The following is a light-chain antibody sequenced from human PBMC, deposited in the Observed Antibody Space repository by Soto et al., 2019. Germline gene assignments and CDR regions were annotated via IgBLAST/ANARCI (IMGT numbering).Light chain of an antibody. CDR2: GAS. CDR1: QSVSNN. Sequence: IVMTQSPATLSVSPGERATLSFRASQSVSNNLAWYQQKPGQAPRLLIYGASTRATGIPARFSGSGSGTDFTLTISSLQSEDFAVYSCQQYNKWPITFGQGTRLEIK. CDR3: QQYNKWPIT. V-gene: IGKV3D-15*01. J-gene: IGKJ5*01.